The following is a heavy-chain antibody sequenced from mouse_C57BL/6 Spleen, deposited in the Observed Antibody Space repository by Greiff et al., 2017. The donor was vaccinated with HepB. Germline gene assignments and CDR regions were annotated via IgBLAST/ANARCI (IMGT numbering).Heavy chain of an antibody. CDR2: IDPSNGGT. D-gene: IGHD1-1*01. V-gene: IGHV1-53*01. Sequence: QVQLQQPGTELVKPGASVKLSCKASGYTFTSYWMHWVKQRPGQGLEWIGNIDPSNGGTNYNEKFKSKATLTVDKSSSTAYMQLSSLTSEDSAVYYCARGITTVVAMDYWGQGTSVTVSS. CDR1: GYTFTSYW. CDR3: ARGITTVVAMDY. J-gene: IGHJ4*01.